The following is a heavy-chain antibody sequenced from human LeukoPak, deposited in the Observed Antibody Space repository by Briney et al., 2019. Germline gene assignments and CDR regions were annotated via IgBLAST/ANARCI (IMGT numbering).Heavy chain of an antibody. CDR3: ARDPPLHRHDFDY. V-gene: IGHV7-4-1*02. Sequence: ASVKVSCKASGYTFTSYGISWVRQAPGQGLEWMGWINTNTGNPTYAQGFTGRFVFSLDTSVSTAYLQISSLKAEDTAVYYCARDPPLHRHDFDYWGQGTLVTVSS. CDR2: INTNTGNP. J-gene: IGHJ4*02. CDR1: GYTFTSYG. D-gene: IGHD2-15*01.